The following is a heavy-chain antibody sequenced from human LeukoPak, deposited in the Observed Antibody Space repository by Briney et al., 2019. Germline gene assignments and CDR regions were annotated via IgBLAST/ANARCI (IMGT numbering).Heavy chain of an antibody. CDR1: GFTFSSYW. D-gene: IGHD6-13*01. CDR3: AKMIGRPAAGTPFDY. J-gene: IGHJ4*02. V-gene: IGHV3-74*01. Sequence: PGGSLRLSCAASGFTFSSYWMYWVRQAPGKGLVWVSRIKTDGSSTGYADSVKGRFTISRDNAKNTLYLQMNSLRAEDTAVYYCAKMIGRPAAGTPFDYWGQGTLVTVSS. CDR2: IKTDGSST.